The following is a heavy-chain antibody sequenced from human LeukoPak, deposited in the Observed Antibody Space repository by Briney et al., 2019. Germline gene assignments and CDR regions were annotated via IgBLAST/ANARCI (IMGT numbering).Heavy chain of an antibody. Sequence: GGSLRLSCAASGFTFSSYSMNWVRQAPGKGLEWVSSISSSSSYIYYADSVKGRFTISRDNAKNSLYLQLNSLRAEDTAVYYCARDGYSYGLSQLDVWGQGTTVTVSS. CDR3: ARDGYSYGLSQLDV. J-gene: IGHJ6*02. D-gene: IGHD5-18*01. CDR1: GFTFSSYS. V-gene: IGHV3-21*01. CDR2: ISSSSSYI.